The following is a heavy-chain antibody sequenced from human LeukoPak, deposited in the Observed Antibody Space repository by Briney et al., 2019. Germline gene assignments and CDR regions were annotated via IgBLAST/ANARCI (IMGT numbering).Heavy chain of an antibody. CDR3: ARGPYSYDSSGAFDI. Sequence: SETLSLTCTVSGYSISSGYYWGWIRQSPGKGLEWIGNIYHSGTTYYNPSLNSRVSISTDTSKNQFSLRLSSVTAADTAMYFCARGPYSYDSSGAFDIWGQGTMVTVSS. J-gene: IGHJ3*02. CDR1: GYSISSGYY. CDR2: IYHSGTT. D-gene: IGHD3-22*01. V-gene: IGHV4-38-2*02.